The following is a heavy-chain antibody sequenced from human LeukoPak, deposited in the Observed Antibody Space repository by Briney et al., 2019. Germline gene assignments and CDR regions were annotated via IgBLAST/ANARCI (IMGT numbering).Heavy chain of an antibody. J-gene: IGHJ4*02. D-gene: IGHD3-10*01. V-gene: IGHV3-48*03. CDR1: GFTFSSYQ. CDR3: ARDATLVPGIVYFDY. CDR2: IDSSSDVI. Sequence: PGGSLRLSCAASGFTFSSYQINWVRQAPGQGLEWLAYIDSSSDVIHYADSVKGRFTISRDNAESSIYLQMNNLRVEDTAVYYCARDATLVPGIVYFDYWGQGTQVTVSS.